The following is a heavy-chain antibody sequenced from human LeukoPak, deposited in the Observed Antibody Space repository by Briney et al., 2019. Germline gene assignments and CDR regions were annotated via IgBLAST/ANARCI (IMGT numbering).Heavy chain of an antibody. Sequence: GGSLRLSCAASGFTVSSNYMSWVRQAPGKGLEWASVIYSGGSTYYADSVKGRFTISRDTSKNILFLQMNTLRAEDTAIYYCAKDRTVGASYWYFDLWGRGTLVTVSS. CDR2: IYSGGST. CDR1: GFTVSSNY. V-gene: IGHV3-53*01. D-gene: IGHD1-26*01. J-gene: IGHJ2*01. CDR3: AKDRTVGASYWYFDL.